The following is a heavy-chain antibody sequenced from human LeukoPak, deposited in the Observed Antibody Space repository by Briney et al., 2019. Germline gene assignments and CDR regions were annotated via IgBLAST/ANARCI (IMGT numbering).Heavy chain of an antibody. CDR2: IIPIFGTA. CDR3: AGTRSGSCYYYFDY. CDR1: GGTFSSYA. J-gene: IGHJ4*02. Sequence: ASVKVSCKASGGTFSSYAVSWVRQAPGQGLEWMGRIIPIFGTANYAQKFQGRVTITTDESMSTAYMELSSLRSEDTAVYYCAGTRSGSCYYYFDYWGQGTLVTVSS. V-gene: IGHV1-69*05. D-gene: IGHD3-10*01.